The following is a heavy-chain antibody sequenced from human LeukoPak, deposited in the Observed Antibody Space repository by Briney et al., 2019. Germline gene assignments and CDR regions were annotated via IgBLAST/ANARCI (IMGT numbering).Heavy chain of an antibody. Sequence: KPSETLSLTCTVSGGSIGSGTYYWGWIRQSPGKGLEWIGRIYTSGSTNYNPSLKSRVTISVDTSKNQFSLKLSSVTAADTAVYYCAARWFGELSGDAFDIWGQGTMVTVSS. J-gene: IGHJ3*02. D-gene: IGHD3-10*01. CDR1: GGSIGSGTYY. V-gene: IGHV4-61*02. CDR3: AARWFGELSGDAFDI. CDR2: IYTSGST.